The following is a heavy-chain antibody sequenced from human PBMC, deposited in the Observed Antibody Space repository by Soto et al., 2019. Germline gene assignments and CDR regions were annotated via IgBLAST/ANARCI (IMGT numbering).Heavy chain of an antibody. J-gene: IGHJ4*02. CDR2: IWYDGSNK. CDR1: GFTFSSYG. CDR3: ARGPYCGGDCYNTRRGYFDY. D-gene: IGHD2-21*02. V-gene: IGHV3-33*01. Sequence: GGSLRLSCAASGFTFSSYGMHWVRQAPGKGLEWVAVIWYDGSNKYYADSVKGRFTISRDNSKNTLYLQMNSLRAEDTAVYYCARGPYCGGDCYNTRRGYFDYWGQGTLVTVSS.